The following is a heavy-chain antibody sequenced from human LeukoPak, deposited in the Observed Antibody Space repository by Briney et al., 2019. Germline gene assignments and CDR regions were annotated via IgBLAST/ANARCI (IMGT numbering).Heavy chain of an antibody. CDR1: GFTFSSYA. D-gene: IGHD6-19*01. CDR2: ITNTGGTT. Sequence: GGSLRLSCAASGFTFSSYAMSWVRQAPGKGLEWVSAITNTGGTTYYADSVKGRFTISRDNSKNTLYLQMNSLRAEDTAVYYCAKDRVAGLDAFDIWGHGTMVTVSS. CDR3: AKDRVAGLDAFDI. J-gene: IGHJ3*02. V-gene: IGHV3-23*01.